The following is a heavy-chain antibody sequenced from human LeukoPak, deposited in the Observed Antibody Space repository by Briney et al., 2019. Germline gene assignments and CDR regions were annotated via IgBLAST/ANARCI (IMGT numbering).Heavy chain of an antibody. D-gene: IGHD6-13*01. Sequence: SETLSLTCAVYGGSFSGYYWSWVRQPPGKGLEWIGEINHSGSTNYNPSLKSRVTISVDTSKNQFSLKLSSVTAADTAGYYCARDLAAGTGGFDYWGQGTLVTVSS. CDR1: GGSFSGYY. J-gene: IGHJ4*02. V-gene: IGHV4-34*01. CDR3: ARDLAAGTGGFDY. CDR2: INHSGST.